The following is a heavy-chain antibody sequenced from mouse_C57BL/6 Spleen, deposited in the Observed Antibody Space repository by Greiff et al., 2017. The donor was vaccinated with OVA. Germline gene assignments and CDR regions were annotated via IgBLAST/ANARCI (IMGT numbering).Heavy chain of an antibody. V-gene: IGHV5-4*01. D-gene: IGHD2-4*01. Sequence: DVMLVESGGGLVKPGGSLKLSCAASGFTFSSYAMSWVRQTPEKRLEWVATISDGGSYTYYPDNVKGRFTISRDNAKNNLYLQMSHLKSEDTAMYYCARDDDYDDWGQGTTLTVSS. CDR1: GFTFSSYA. CDR3: ARDDDYDD. J-gene: IGHJ2*01. CDR2: ISDGGSYT.